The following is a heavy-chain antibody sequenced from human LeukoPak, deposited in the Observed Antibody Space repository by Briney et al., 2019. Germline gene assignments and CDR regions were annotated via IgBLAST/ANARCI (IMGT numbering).Heavy chain of an antibody. D-gene: IGHD1-1*01. CDR3: ARVGWNDVPPGDY. Sequence: SSETLSLTCAVYGGSFSGYYWSWIRQPPGKGLEWIGEINHSGSTNYNPSLKSRVTISVDTSKNQFSLKLSSVTAADTAVYYCARVGWNDVPPGDYWAREPWSPSPQ. CDR2: INHSGST. J-gene: IGHJ4*02. CDR1: GGSFSGYY. V-gene: IGHV4-34*01.